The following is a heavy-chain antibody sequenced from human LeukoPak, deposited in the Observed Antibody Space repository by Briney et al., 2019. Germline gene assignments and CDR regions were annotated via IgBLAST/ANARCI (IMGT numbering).Heavy chain of an antibody. D-gene: IGHD3-9*01. CDR2: ISGSGGST. CDR3: AKAQHHYDILTGYPNYYYYYGMDV. V-gene: IGHV3-23*01. CDR1: GFTFSSYA. J-gene: IGHJ6*02. Sequence: PGGSLRLSCAASGFTFSSYAMSWVRQAPGKGLEWVSAISGSGGSTYYADSVKGRFTISRDNSKNTLYLQMNSLRAEDTAVYYCAKAQHHYDILTGYPNYYYYYGMDVWGQGTTVTVSS.